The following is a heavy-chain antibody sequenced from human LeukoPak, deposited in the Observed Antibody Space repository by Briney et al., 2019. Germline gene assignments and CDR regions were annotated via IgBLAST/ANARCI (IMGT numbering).Heavy chain of an antibody. CDR1: GFTFDDYA. D-gene: IGHD7-27*01. Sequence: PGGSLRLSCAASGFTFDDYAMHWVRQAPGKGLEWVSGISWNSGSIGYADSVKGRFTISRDNAKNSLYLQMNSLRAEDTALYYCAKATGPDYFDYWGQGTLVTVSS. J-gene: IGHJ4*02. CDR2: ISWNSGSI. V-gene: IGHV3-9*01. CDR3: AKATGPDYFDY.